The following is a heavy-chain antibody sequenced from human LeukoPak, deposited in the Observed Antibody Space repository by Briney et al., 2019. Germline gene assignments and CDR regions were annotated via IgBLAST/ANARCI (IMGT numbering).Heavy chain of an antibody. V-gene: IGHV3-21*01. CDR2: ISSSSSYI. D-gene: IGHD6-13*01. Sequence: PGGSLRLSCAASGFTFSSYSMNWVRQAPGKGLEWVSSISSSSSYIYYADSVKGRFTISRDNAKNSLYLQMNSLRAEDTAVYYCARAPGYSRPYYFDYWGQGTLVTVSS. CDR1: GFTFSSYS. J-gene: IGHJ4*02. CDR3: ARAPGYSRPYYFDY.